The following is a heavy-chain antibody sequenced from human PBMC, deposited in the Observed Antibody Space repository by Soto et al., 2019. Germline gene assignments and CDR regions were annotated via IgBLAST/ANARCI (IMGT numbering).Heavy chain of an antibody. V-gene: IGHV5-51*01. Sequence: PGESLKISCKGSGYSFTSYWIGWVRQMPGKGLEWMGIIYPGDSDTRYSPSFQGQVTISADKSISPAYLQWSSLKASDTAMYYCARHVVEPVVAAFKEETMWFDPGGQGTLVTVSS. D-gene: IGHD2-15*01. J-gene: IGHJ5*02. CDR2: IYPGDSDT. CDR1: GYSFTSYW. CDR3: ARHVVEPVVAAFKEETMWFDP.